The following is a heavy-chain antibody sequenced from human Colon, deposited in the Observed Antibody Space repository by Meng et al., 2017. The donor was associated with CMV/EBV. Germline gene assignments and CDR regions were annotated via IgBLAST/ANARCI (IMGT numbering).Heavy chain of an antibody. J-gene: IGHJ4*02. V-gene: IGHV1-2*02. Sequence: QVRLVDAWVEVMKPGAPVKVSCKAAGNTFTGYFRYWVRQAPEQGLEWLGVINPITGGTNYAQKFQGRVTMTRDTSMNTAYLELSRLRSDDTAVYYCASLSGGDFDYWGQGTLVTVSS. D-gene: IGHD1-26*01. CDR1: GNTFTGYF. CDR3: ASLSGGDFDY. CDR2: INPITGGT.